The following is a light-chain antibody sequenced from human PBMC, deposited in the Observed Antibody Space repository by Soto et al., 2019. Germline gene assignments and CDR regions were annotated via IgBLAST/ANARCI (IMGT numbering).Light chain of an antibody. CDR3: CSFARGSTLV. CDR1: SSDVGSYNL. J-gene: IGLJ3*02. V-gene: IGLV2-23*01. CDR2: EGS. Sequence: QSALTQPASVSGSPGQSITISCTGTSSDVGSYNLVSWYQQHPGNAPKLMIYEGSKRASGVSNRFFGSKSGNTASLTISGLQAEDEADYYCCSFARGSTLVFGGGTKLTVL.